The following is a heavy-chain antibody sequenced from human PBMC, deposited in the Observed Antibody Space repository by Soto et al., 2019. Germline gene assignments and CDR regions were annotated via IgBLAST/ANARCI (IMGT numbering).Heavy chain of an antibody. CDR3: ARGDSSSWYWFDP. CDR2: IYYSGST. V-gene: IGHV4-31*03. J-gene: IGHJ5*02. D-gene: IGHD6-13*01. Sequence: SETLSLTCTVSGGSISSGGYYWSWIRQHPGKGLEWIGYIYYSGSTYYNPSLKSRVTISVDTSMNQFSLKLSSVTAADTAVYYCARGDSSSWYWFDPWGQGTLVTVSS. CDR1: GGSISSGGYY.